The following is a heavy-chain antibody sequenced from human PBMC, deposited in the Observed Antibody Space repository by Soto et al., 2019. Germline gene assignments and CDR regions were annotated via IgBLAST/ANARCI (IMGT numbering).Heavy chain of an antibody. CDR1: GFTFSSYV. CDR2: ISDDGSNK. CDR3: ARDDAGGSDCDLAY. V-gene: IGHV3-30-3*01. D-gene: IGHD3-10*01. Sequence: QVQLVESGGGVVQPGRSLRLSCAASGFTFSSYVMHWVRQTPGKGLEWVAVISDDGSNKYYADSVKGRFTISRDNSKNSLNLQMNSLRAEDTAVYYCARDDAGGSDCDLAYWCQGTLVSVSS. J-gene: IGHJ4*02.